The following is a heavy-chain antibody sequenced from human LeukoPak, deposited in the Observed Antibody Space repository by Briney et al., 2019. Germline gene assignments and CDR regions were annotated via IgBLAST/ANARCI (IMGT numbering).Heavy chain of an antibody. D-gene: IGHD1-26*01. CDR3: ARRACVLCYYMDV. J-gene: IGHJ6*03. Sequence: GGSLRLSCAASGFTFSSYSMNWVRQAPGKGLEWVSYISSSSSTIYYADSVKGRFTISRDNAKNSLYLQMNSLRAEDTAVYYCARRACVLCYYMDVWGKGTTVTVSS. V-gene: IGHV3-48*01. CDR1: GFTFSSYS. CDR2: ISSSSSTI.